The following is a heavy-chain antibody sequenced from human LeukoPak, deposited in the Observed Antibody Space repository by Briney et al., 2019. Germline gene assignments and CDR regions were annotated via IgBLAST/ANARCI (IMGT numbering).Heavy chain of an antibody. CDR3: ARAPRITMVRGVIYWFDP. CDR1: GYTFTSYD. J-gene: IGHJ5*02. V-gene: IGHV1-8*03. CDR2: MNPNSGNT. Sequence: ASVKVSCKASGYTFTSYDINWVRQAPGQGLEWMGWMNPNSGNTDYAQKFQGRVTITRNTSISTAYMELSSLRSEDTAVYYCARAPRITMVRGVIYWFDPWGQGTLVTVSS. D-gene: IGHD3-10*01.